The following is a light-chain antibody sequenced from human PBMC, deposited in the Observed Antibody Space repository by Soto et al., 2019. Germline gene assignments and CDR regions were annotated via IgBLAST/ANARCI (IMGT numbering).Light chain of an antibody. V-gene: IGKV3-20*01. CDR1: QTVGGRY. Sequence: EIVLTQSAATLSLSPGERATLSCRASQTVGGRYLAWFQQKPGQTPRVLIYGASTRAAGVPARFSGSGSGTDLSLTIYRLEPEDFAVYYCLQYVSSPWTFGHGTKVEV. CDR3: LQYVSSPWT. J-gene: IGKJ1*01. CDR2: GAS.